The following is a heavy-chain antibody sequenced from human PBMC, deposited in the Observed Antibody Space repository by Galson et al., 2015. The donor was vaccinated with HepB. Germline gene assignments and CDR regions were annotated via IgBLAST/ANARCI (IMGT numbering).Heavy chain of an antibody. CDR2: ISGSGGST. CDR1: GFTFSSYA. J-gene: IGHJ4*02. CDR3: ANDGTYGYGVFDY. Sequence: SLRLSCAASGFTFSSYAMSWVRQAPGKGLEWVSAISGSGGSTYYADSVKGRFTISRDNSKNTLYLQMNSLRAEDTAVYYCANDGTYGYGVFDYWGQGTLVTVSS. V-gene: IGHV3-23*01. D-gene: IGHD3-10*01.